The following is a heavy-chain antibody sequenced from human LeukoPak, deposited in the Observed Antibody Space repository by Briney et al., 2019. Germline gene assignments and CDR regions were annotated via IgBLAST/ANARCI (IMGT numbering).Heavy chain of an antibody. CDR1: GGTFSSYA. D-gene: IGHD3-16*01. J-gene: IGHJ6*03. Sequence: SVKVSCKASGGTFSSYAISWVRQAPGQELEWMGGIIPIFGTANYAQKFQGRVTITTDESTSTAYMELSSLRSEDTAVYYCARDGAPSLIDYYYYMDVWGKGTTVTVSS. V-gene: IGHV1-69*05. CDR2: IIPIFGTA. CDR3: ARDGAPSLIDYYYYMDV.